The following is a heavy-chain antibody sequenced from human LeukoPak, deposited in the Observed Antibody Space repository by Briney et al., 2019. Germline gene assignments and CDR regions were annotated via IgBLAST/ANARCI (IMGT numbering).Heavy chain of an antibody. V-gene: IGHV3-30*03. Sequence: GGSLRLSCAASGFSLSSYITHWVRQAPGKGLEWVAVISFNGRDTKYADSMKGRFTISRDNYKNTLYVEMNSLRPEDTAVYYCARDGGQPGGYYHYGMDVWGQGTTVTVSS. CDR2: ISFNGRDT. CDR3: ARDGGQPGGYYHYGMDV. D-gene: IGHD3-10*01. CDR1: GFSLSSYI. J-gene: IGHJ6*02.